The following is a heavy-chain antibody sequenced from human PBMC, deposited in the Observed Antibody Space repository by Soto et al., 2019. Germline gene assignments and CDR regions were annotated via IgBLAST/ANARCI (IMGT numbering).Heavy chain of an antibody. CDR3: ARQGSY. V-gene: IGHV4-30-4*01. J-gene: IGHJ4*01. CDR2: IYYSGST. CDR1: GGSFSSADYY. Sequence: PSETLSLTCTVSGGSFSSADYYWTWIRQPPGKGLEWIGYIYYSGSTYYNPSLRGRLTISLDRSRKQFSLKLTSVTAADTAVYYCARQGSYWGHGALVTVSS.